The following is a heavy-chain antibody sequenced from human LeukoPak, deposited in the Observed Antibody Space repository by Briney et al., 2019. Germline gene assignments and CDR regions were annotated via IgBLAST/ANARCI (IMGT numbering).Heavy chain of an antibody. CDR2: ISSSGSTI. D-gene: IGHD2-15*01. V-gene: IGHV3-11*01. J-gene: IGHJ4*02. CDR3: ARIGYCSGGSCFLPIDY. Sequence: LSLTCTVSGGSISSSSYYWGWIRQAPGKGLEWVSYISSSGSTIYYADSVKGRFTISRDNAKNSLYLQMNSLRAEDTAVYYCARIGYCSGGSCFLPIDYWGQGTLVTVSS. CDR1: GGSISSSSYY.